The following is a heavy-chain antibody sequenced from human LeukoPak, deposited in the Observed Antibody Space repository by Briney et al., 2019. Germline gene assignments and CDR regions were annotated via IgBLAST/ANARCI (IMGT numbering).Heavy chain of an antibody. V-gene: IGHV4-34*01. CDR1: GGSFSGYY. J-gene: IGHJ5*02. CDR3: ARQGEARAQQLKFDP. D-gene: IGHD6-13*01. CDR2: INHSGST. Sequence: SETLSLTCAVYGGSFSGYYWSWIRQPPGKGLEWIGEINHSGSTNYNPSLKSRVTISVDTSKNQFSLKLSSVTAADTAVYYCARQGEARAQQLKFDPWGQGTLVTVSS.